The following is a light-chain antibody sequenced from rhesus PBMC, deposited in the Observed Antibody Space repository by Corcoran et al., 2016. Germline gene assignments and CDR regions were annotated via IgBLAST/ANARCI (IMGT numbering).Light chain of an antibody. CDR2: FDN. Sequence: SYDLTQSPSVSVAPGQTVRITCGGDNTGSEVVNWYQQRPPQAPELVMYFDNDRPSGTPERFSGSKSGNTATLTISGVEAGDEADYYCQVWVTITSHYIFYTGTRLTVL. CDR1: NTGSEV. CDR3: QVWVTITSHYI. J-gene: IGLJ1*01. V-gene: IGLV3-44*01.